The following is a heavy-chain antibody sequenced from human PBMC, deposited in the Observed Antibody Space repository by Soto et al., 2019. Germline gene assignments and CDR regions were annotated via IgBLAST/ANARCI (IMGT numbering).Heavy chain of an antibody. CDR1: GYTFTSYG. J-gene: IGHJ6*02. CDR3: AASPSFWQNYYYGAMDV. Sequence: ASVKVSCKASGYTFTSYGISWVRQAPGQGLEWMGWISAYNDNTNYAQKLQGRVTMTTDSSTNTTYMELSGLRSDDTAVYYCAASPSFWQNYYYGAMDVWGQGTTVTVSS. V-gene: IGHV1-18*01. CDR2: ISAYNDNT.